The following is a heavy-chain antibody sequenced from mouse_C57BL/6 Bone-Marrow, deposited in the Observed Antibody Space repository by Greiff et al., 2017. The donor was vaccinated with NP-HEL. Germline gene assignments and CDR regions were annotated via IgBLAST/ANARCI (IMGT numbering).Heavy chain of an antibody. J-gene: IGHJ3*01. CDR3: ARHLIYDYDEGPWFAY. V-gene: IGHV5-6*01. CDR1: GFTFSSYG. Sequence: EVKLVESGGDLVKPGGSLKLSCAASGFTFSSYGMSWVRQTPDKRLEWVATISSGGSYTYYPDSVKGRFTISRDNAKNTLYLQMSSLKSEDTAMYYCARHLIYDYDEGPWFAYWGQGTLVTVSA. CDR2: ISSGGSYT. D-gene: IGHD2-4*01.